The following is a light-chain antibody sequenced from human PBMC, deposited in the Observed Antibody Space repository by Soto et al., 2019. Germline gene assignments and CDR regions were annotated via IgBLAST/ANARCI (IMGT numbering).Light chain of an antibody. Sequence: EIVLTQSPVTLSVSPGDTATLSCRASQSVSTSLAWYQQRPGQAPRLLIYDASNRATGVSARFSGSGSGTNFTLTISTLEPGDSAFYFCLERHTFSFRFAGGTKA. CDR3: LERHTFSFR. J-gene: IGKJ4*01. CDR2: DAS. V-gene: IGKV3-11*01. CDR1: QSVSTS.